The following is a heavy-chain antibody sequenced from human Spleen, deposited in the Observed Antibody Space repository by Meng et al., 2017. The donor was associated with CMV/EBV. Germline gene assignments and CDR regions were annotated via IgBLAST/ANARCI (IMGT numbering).Heavy chain of an antibody. J-gene: IGHJ4*02. CDR3: ARANYGYSGSFGFY. CDR2: MNPTSGNT. V-gene: IGHV1-8*01. D-gene: IGHD1-26*01. Sequence: ASVKVSCKASGYTFSSYDINWVRQATGQGLEWMGWMNPTSGNTGYAQKFLGRVTMTRATSLSTAYMELNSLKSEDTAVYYCARANYGYSGSFGFYWGQGTLVTVSS. CDR1: GYTFSSYD.